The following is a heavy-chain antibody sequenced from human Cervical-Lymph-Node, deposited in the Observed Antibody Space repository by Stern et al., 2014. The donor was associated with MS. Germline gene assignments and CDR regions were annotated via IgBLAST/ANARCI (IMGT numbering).Heavy chain of an antibody. CDR1: GITFSGYW. CDR3: VRALEDDGYHPNWFYP. D-gene: IGHD4-17*01. Sequence: EVQLVESGGGLVQPGGSLRLSCAASGITFSGYWMSWVRQAPGMGLVWVSRINRDGSITGYADSVKGRFTISRDNAKNTLYLQMNSLRAEDMAVYYCVRALEDDGYHPNWFYPWGQGTLVTVSS. J-gene: IGHJ5*02. V-gene: IGHV3-74*01. CDR2: INRDGSIT.